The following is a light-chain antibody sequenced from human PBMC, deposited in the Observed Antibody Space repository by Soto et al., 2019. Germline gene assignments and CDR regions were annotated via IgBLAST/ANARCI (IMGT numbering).Light chain of an antibody. CDR2: GAS. V-gene: IGKV3-20*01. CDR1: QRVISRY. CDR3: QYYGDSPRT. Sequence: ELVLTQSPGTLSLSPGARATLSCRASQRVISRYLAWYQKKPGQPPRLLIYGASTRATGIPDRFGGSGSETDFTLTISSLDPDDFAVSHCQYYGDSPRTFGQGTKVEVK. J-gene: IGKJ1*01.